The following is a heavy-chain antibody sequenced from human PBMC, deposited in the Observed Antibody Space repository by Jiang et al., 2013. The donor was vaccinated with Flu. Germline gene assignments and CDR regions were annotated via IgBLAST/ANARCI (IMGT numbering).Heavy chain of an antibody. D-gene: IGHD3-22*01. J-gene: IGHJ4*02. V-gene: IGHV5-51*01. Sequence: KGSGYSFTSYWIGWVRQMPGKGLEWMGIIYPGDSDTRYSPSFQGQVTISADKSISTAYLQWSSLKASDTAMYYCARQAYDSSGYYYYWGQGTLVTVSS. CDR3: ARQAYDSSGYYYY. CDR2: IYPGDSDT. CDR1: GYSFTSYW.